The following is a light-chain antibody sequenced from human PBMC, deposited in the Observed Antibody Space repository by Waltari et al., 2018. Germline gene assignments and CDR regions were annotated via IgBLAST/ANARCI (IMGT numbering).Light chain of an antibody. CDR2: NAS. CDR1: QIISSW. V-gene: IGKV1-5*03. Sequence: DIQMTQSPSTLSASVGDRVTITCRASQIISSWLAWYQQKPGKAPKLLIYNASRLESGVPSRFSGSGSGTEFTLTISSLQPDDFATYYCQQYNSYSWTFGQGTKVEIK. J-gene: IGKJ1*01. CDR3: QQYNSYSWT.